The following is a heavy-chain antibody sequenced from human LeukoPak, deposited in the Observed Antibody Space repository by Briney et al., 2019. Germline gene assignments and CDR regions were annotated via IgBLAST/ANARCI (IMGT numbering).Heavy chain of an antibody. CDR2: ISAYNGNT. Sequence: ASVTVSCKASGYTFTSYGISWVRQAPGQGLEWMGWISAYNGNTNYAQKLQGRVTMTTDTSTSTAYMELRSLRSDDTAVYYCARTDHYDYAPDAFDIWGQGTMVTVSS. CDR3: ARTDHYDYAPDAFDI. D-gene: IGHD3-16*01. V-gene: IGHV1-18*01. CDR1: GYTFTSYG. J-gene: IGHJ3*02.